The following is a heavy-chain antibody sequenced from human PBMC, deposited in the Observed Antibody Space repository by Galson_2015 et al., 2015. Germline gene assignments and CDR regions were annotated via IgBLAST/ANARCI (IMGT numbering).Heavy chain of an antibody. Sequence: SVKVSCKASGGTFSSYTISWVRQAPGQGLEWMGRIIPILGIANYAQKFQGRVTITADKSTSTAYMELSSLRSEDTAVYYCARAPGYCTNGVCLCGMDVWGQGTTVTVSS. J-gene: IGHJ6*02. CDR1: GGTFSSYT. CDR3: ARAPGYCTNGVCLCGMDV. CDR2: IIPILGIA. D-gene: IGHD2-8*01. V-gene: IGHV1-69*02.